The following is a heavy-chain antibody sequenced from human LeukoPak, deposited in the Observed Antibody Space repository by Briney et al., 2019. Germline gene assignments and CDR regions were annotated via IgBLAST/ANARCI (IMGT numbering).Heavy chain of an antibody. V-gene: IGHV3-23*01. CDR1: GFTFSSYA. J-gene: IGHJ5*02. CDR2: ISGSGGGT. Sequence: GGSLRLSCAASGFTFSSYAMSWVRQAPGKGLEWVSAISGSGGGTSYADSMKGRFTISRDNSKNTLSLQMNSLRAEDTAVYYCAKDAYTSSWYRFDPWGQGTLVTVSS. CDR3: AKDAYTSSWYRFDP. D-gene: IGHD6-13*01.